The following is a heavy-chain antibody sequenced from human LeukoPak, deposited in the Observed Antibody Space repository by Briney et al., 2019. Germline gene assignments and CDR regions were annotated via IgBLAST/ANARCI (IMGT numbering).Heavy chain of an antibody. V-gene: IGHV3-74*01. J-gene: IGHJ4*02. D-gene: IGHD2-2*01. CDR1: GFTFTNYW. CDR3: ARDFGYCSSTSCYGSVY. Sequence: PGGSLRLSCAASGFTFTNYWMHWVRQAPGKGLVWVSRINTDGSSTNYADSVKGRFTISRDNAKNTLSLQMNSLRAEDTAVYYCARDFGYCSSTSCYGSVYWGQGTLVTVSS. CDR2: INTDGSST.